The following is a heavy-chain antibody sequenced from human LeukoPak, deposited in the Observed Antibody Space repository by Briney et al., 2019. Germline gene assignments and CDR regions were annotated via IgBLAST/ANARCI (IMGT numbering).Heavy chain of an antibody. CDR3: ARMDMEYYDILTGYYGY. J-gene: IGHJ4*02. CDR1: GGTFSSYA. V-gene: IGHV1-69*01. CDR2: IIPIFGTA. D-gene: IGHD3-9*01. Sequence: ASVKVSCKASGGTFSSYAISWVRQAPGQGLGWMGGIIPIFGTANYAQKFQGRVTITADESTSTAYMELSSLRSEDTAVYYCARMDMEYYDILTGYYGYWGQGTLVTVSS.